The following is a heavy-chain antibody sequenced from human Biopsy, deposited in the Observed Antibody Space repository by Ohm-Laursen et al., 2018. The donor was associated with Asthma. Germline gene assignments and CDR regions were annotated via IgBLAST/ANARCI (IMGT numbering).Heavy chain of an antibody. CDR2: HDLEEGGT. V-gene: IGHV1-24*01. D-gene: IGHD4-17*01. J-gene: IGHJ4*02. CDR1: GHTVTDLS. CDR3: ASDFPKDYVRYNFQF. Sequence: ASVQASCKISGHTVTDLSTHWARQAPGHWLEWMGDHDLEEGGTVNARRFQGRVTMTEDTSTDTAYMELSSLSSDDTAVYYCASDFPKDYVRYNFQFWGQGTLVTVSS.